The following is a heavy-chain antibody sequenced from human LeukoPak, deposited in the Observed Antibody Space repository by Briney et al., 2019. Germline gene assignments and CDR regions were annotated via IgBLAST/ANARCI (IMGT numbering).Heavy chain of an antibody. J-gene: IGHJ4*02. V-gene: IGHV3-9*01. CDR2: ISWKSDSM. CDR1: GFIFDDYA. CDR3: AKDGGHSSVLYYFES. Sequence: GGSLRLSCEASGFIFDDYAMHWVRQAPGKGLEWVSGISWKSDSMRYADSVEGRFTVSRDDAKNSLYLEMNSLRPEDTAFYYCAKDGGHSSVLYYFESWGQGTLVTVSS. D-gene: IGHD6-19*01.